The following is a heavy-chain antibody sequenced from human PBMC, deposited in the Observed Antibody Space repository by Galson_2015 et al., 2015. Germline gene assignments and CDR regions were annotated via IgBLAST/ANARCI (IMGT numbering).Heavy chain of an antibody. J-gene: IGHJ4*02. CDR3: AKGTYRDFLYDSDY. V-gene: IGHV3-23*01. Sequence: SLRLACAASGFIFGNYAMSWVRRAPGKGLEWVSGIGGRGVNTYYADYVKGRFTIARDNSKNTLYLQMNSLRAEDAAVYYCAKGTYRDFLYDSDYWGQGTLVTVSS. CDR2: IGGRGVNT. CDR1: GFIFGNYA. D-gene: IGHD3-10*01.